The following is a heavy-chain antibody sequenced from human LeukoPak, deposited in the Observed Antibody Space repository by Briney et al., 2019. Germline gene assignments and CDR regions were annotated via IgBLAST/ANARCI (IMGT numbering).Heavy chain of an antibody. V-gene: IGHV3-7*01. J-gene: IGHJ4*02. CDR1: GFTFRTYW. CDR3: ASDRGWSQFDY. CDR2: IKEDGSRK. Sequence: PGGSLRLSCVASGFTFRTYWMDWVRQAPGKGLEWVANIKEDGSRKNYVDSVKGRFSISRGNAKNSLFLQMNSLRAEDTAVYYCASDRGWSQFDYWGQGTLVTVSS. D-gene: IGHD2-15*01.